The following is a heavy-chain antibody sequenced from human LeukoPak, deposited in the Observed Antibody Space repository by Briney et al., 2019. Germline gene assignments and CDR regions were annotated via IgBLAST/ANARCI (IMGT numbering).Heavy chain of an antibody. CDR3: ARAFMGSGSYYNDYYYYGTDV. D-gene: IGHD3-10*01. CDR2: ISISSTYI. CDR1: GFTFSSYA. Sequence: GGSLRLSCAASGFTFSSYAMSWVRQAPGKGLEWVSSISISSTYIYYAGSVKGRFTISRDNAKNSLYLQMNSLRAEDTAVYFCARAFMGSGSYYNDYYYYGTDVWGQGTTVTVSS. V-gene: IGHV3-21*01. J-gene: IGHJ6*02.